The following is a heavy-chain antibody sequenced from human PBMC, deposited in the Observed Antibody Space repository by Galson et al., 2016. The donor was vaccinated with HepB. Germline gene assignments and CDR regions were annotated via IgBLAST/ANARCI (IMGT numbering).Heavy chain of an antibody. D-gene: IGHD3-9*01. CDR3: AKQHYDIMTSYNPYFDY. CDR1: GFSFNTNT. Sequence: SLRLSCAASGFSFNTNTLTWVRQAPGKGLEWVSTITASGVATYYTDSVKGRFTISRDNSRDTLYLQMNNLIVEDTALYYCAKQHYDIMTSYNPYFDYLGLGTLVTVSS. V-gene: IGHV3-23*01. J-gene: IGHJ4*02. CDR2: ITASGVAT.